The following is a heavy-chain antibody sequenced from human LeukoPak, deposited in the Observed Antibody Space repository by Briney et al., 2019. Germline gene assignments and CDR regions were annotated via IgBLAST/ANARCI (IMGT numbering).Heavy chain of an antibody. CDR2: IIPIFGTA. Sequence: SVKVSCKASGGTFSSYAISWVRQAPGQGLEWMGRIIPIFGTANYAQQFQGRVTITTDESTSTAYMELSSLRSEDTAVYYCARSCSGGSCYSRYYFDYWGQGTLVTVS. CDR1: GGTFSSYA. D-gene: IGHD2-15*01. J-gene: IGHJ4*02. V-gene: IGHV1-69*05. CDR3: ARSCSGGSCYSRYYFDY.